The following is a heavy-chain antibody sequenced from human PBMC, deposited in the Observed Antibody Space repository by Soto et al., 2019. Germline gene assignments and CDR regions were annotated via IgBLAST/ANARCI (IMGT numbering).Heavy chain of an antibody. CDR1: GGSINSYY. CDR3: SGNWFPVGGRLDFDY. Sequence: SETLSLTCTVSGGSINSYYWSWIRQPPGKGLEWICYIDYSGNIYSSPSLKSRGTISLDTSRKQGSLKLNSVTPADTAVDYWSGNWFPVGGRLDFDYWGQGIPVTVSS. J-gene: IGHJ4*02. D-gene: IGHD6-19*01. CDR2: IDYSGNI. V-gene: IGHV4-59*01.